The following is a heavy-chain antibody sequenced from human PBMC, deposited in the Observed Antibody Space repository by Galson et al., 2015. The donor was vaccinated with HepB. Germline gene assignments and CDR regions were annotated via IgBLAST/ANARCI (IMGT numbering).Heavy chain of an antibody. CDR3: AKDLRGYCSSTSCYFSYYMDV. CDR2: ISYDGSNK. J-gene: IGHJ6*03. Sequence: SLRLSCAASGFTFSSYGMHWVRQAPGKGLEWVAVISYDGSNKYYADSVKGRFTISRDNSKNTLYLQMNSLRAEDTAVYYCAKDLRGYCSSTSCYFSYYMDVWGKGTTVTVSS. CDR1: GFTFSSYG. D-gene: IGHD2-2*01. V-gene: IGHV3-30*18.